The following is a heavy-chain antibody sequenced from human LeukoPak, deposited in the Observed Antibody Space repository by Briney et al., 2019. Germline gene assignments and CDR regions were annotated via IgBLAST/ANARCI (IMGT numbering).Heavy chain of an antibody. CDR2: ISSSGSTI. D-gene: IGHD5-24*01. J-gene: IGHJ3*02. CDR3: ARERDGYTHDAFDI. V-gene: IGHV3-48*03. Sequence: GGSLRLSCAASGFTFSSYEMNWVRQAPGKVLEWVSYISSSGSTIYYADSVKGRFTISRDNAKNSLYVQMNSLRAEDTAVYYCARERDGYTHDAFDIWGQGTMVTVSS. CDR1: GFTFSSYE.